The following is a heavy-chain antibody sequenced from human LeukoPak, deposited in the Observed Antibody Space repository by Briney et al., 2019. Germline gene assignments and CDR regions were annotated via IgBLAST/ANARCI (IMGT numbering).Heavy chain of an antibody. CDR3: ARGDYYGSGSYYPDH. V-gene: IGHV1-2*02. Sequence: ASVKVSFKASGYTFTGYYMHWVRQAPGQGLEWMGWINPNSGGTNYAQKFQGRVTMTRDTSISTAYMELSRLRSDDTAVYYCARGDYYGSGSYYPDHWGQGTLVTVSS. CDR1: GYTFTGYY. D-gene: IGHD3-10*01. CDR2: INPNSGGT. J-gene: IGHJ4*02.